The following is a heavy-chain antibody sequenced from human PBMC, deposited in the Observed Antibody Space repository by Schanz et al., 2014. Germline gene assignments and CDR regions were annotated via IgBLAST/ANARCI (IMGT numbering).Heavy chain of an antibody. CDR3: ARDFDDRRCYGSGYCLGDCMHV. V-gene: IGHV3-11*05. CDR2: ISSGSSYA. Sequence: QVQLVESGGGLVKPGGSLRLSCAASGFTFRDYYMSWIRQAPGKGLEWVSDISSGSSYANYADSVKGRFTISRDNAKNALYLQMNSLRAEDTAVYYCARDFDDRRCYGSGYCLGDCMHVWGQGTTVTVSS. CDR1: GFTFRDYY. D-gene: IGHD3-10*01. J-gene: IGHJ6*02.